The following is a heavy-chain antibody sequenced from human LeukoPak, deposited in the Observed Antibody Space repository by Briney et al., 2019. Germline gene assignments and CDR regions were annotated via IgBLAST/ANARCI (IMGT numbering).Heavy chain of an antibody. D-gene: IGHD6-19*01. J-gene: IGHJ4*02. V-gene: IGHV3-23*01. CDR2: FNGSGGST. Sequence: PGGSLRLSCAASGFTFSSYAMSWVPQAPGKGVEWVSAFNGSGGSTYYADSVKGRFTISRDNSKNTLYLQMNSLRAEDTSVYYCAKVQQWLVVYWGQGTLVTVSS. CDR1: GFTFSSYA. CDR3: AKVQQWLVVY.